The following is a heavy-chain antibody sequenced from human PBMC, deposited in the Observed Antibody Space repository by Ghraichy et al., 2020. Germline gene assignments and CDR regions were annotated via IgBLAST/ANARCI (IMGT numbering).Heavy chain of an antibody. J-gene: IGHJ4*02. V-gene: IGHV4-34*01. CDR2: INHSGST. D-gene: IGHD3-10*01. CDR3: ARVPNYYGSGSYGY. CDR1: GGSFSGHY. Sequence: SETLSLTCAVYGGSFSGHYWSWIRQPPGKGLEWIGEINHSGSTNYNPSLKSRVTISVDTSKNQFSLKLSSVTAADTAVYYCARVPNYYGSGSYGYWGQGTLVTVSS.